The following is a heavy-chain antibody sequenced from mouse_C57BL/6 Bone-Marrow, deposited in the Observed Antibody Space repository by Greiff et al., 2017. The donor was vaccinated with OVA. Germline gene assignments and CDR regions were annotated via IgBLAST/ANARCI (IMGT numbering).Heavy chain of an antibody. V-gene: IGHV1-55*01. Sequence: VQLQQSGAELVKPGASVKMSCKASGYNFTSYWITWVKQRPGQGLEWIGDIYPGSGSTNYNEKFKSKATLTVDTSSSTAYMQLSSLTSEDSAVYYCASRTVVAMDYYAMDYWGQGTSVTVSS. D-gene: IGHD1-1*01. CDR3: ASRTVVAMDYYAMDY. J-gene: IGHJ4*01. CDR2: IYPGSGST. CDR1: GYNFTSYW.